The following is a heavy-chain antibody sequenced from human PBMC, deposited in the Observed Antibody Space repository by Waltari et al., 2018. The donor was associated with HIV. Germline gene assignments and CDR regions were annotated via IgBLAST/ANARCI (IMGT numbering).Heavy chain of an antibody. Sequence: QVQLVESGGGVVQRGRSLRLSCAASGFTFSSYGMHWGRQAPGKGLEWVAVISYDGSNKYFSDSVKGRFTISRDQSKNTLYLQMNSLRAEDTAMYYCARNERKGDAFDIWGQGTKVIVSS. CDR1: GFTFSSYG. CDR3: ARNERKGDAFDI. V-gene: IGHV3-30*03. J-gene: IGHJ3*02. CDR2: ISYDGSNK.